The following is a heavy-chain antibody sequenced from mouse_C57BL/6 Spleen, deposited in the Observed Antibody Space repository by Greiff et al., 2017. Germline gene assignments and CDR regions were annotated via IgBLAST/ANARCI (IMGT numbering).Heavy chain of an antibody. CDR2: ISSGGSYT. J-gene: IGHJ2*01. CDR3: ARQPTAQATLDY. D-gene: IGHD3-2*02. Sequence: EVKLQESGGDLVKPGGSLKLSCAASGFTFSSYGMSWVRQTPDKRLEWVATISSGGSYTYYPDSVKGRFTISRDNAKNTLYLQMSSLKSEDTAMYYCARQPTAQATLDYWGQGTTLTVSS. CDR1: GFTFSSYG. V-gene: IGHV5-6*01.